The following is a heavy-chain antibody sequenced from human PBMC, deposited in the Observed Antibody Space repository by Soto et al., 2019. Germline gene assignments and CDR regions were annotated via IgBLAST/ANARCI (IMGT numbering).Heavy chain of an antibody. CDR1: GGSISSGDYY. CDR3: ASGYSSGWYYVFDY. Sequence: SETLSLTCTVSGGSISSGDYYWSWIGQPPGEGLEWIGYIYYSGSTYYNPSLKSRVTISVDTSKNQFSLKLSSVTAADTAVYYWASGYSSGWYYVFDYWGQGTLVTAPQ. CDR2: IYYSGST. J-gene: IGHJ4*02. D-gene: IGHD6-19*01. V-gene: IGHV4-30-4*01.